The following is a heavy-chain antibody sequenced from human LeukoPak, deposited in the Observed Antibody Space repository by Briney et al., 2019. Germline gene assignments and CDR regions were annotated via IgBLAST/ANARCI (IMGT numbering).Heavy chain of an antibody. Sequence: PSETLSLTCTVSGGSISSYYWSWIRQPPGKGLEWIGYIYYSGSTNYNPSLKSRVTISVDTSKNQFSLKLSSVTAADTAVYYCARGPDYYDKSFYYWGQGTLGTGSS. CDR3: ARGPDYYDKSFYY. V-gene: IGHV4-59*12. CDR1: GGSISSYY. D-gene: IGHD3-22*01. CDR2: IYYSGST. J-gene: IGHJ4*02.